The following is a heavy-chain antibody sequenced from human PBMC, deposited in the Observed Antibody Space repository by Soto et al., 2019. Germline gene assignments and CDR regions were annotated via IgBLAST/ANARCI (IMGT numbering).Heavy chain of an antibody. Sequence: ASVRVSYRASGYTFTSWSMHCVRQAPGQRLEWMGWINAGNGNTKYSQKFQGRVTITRDTSASTAYMELSSLRSEDTAVYYCARFPTPPASYCGGDCSSGSYWGQGTLVTVSS. V-gene: IGHV1-3*01. CDR1: GYTFTSWS. CDR3: ARFPTPPASYCGGDCSSGSY. D-gene: IGHD2-21*02. J-gene: IGHJ4*02. CDR2: INAGNGNT.